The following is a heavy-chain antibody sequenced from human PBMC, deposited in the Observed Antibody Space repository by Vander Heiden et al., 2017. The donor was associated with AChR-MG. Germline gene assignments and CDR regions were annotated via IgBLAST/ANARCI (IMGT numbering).Heavy chain of an antibody. CDR2: IKSNSDGGIT. V-gene: IGHV3-15*01. Sequence: DVHLVESGGGLVKPGGSLRLSCAVSGFTVKDAWMNWVRQAPGKGLEWIGRIKSNSDGGITDHAAPVKGRFTISRDDSKNTLYLQMDSLKTEDTGVYYCTTLSLWNYVLETWGQGSLVTVSS. CDR3: TTLSLWNYVLET. D-gene: IGHD1-7*01. CDR1: GFTVKDAW. J-gene: IGHJ5*02.